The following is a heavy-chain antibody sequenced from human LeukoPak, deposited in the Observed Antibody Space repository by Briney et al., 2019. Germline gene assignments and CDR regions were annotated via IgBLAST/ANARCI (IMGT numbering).Heavy chain of an antibody. CDR2: INHSGST. Sequence: SETLSLTCAVYGGSFSGYYWSWIRQPPGKGLEWIGEINHSGSTNYNPSLKSRVTISVDTSKNQFSLKLSSVTAADTAVYCCARGAPPYYYDSSGYYQGAFDIWGQGTMVTVSS. CDR1: GGSFSGYY. D-gene: IGHD3-22*01. V-gene: IGHV4-34*01. J-gene: IGHJ3*02. CDR3: ARGAPPYYYDSSGYYQGAFDI.